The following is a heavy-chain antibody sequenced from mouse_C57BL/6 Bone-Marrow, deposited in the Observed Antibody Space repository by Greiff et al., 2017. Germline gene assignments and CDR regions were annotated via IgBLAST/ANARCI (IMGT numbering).Heavy chain of an antibody. CDR2: ISYSGST. J-gene: IGHJ4*01. V-gene: IGHV3-8*01. D-gene: IGHD1-1*01. CDR1: GYSITSDY. Sequence: VQLKESGPGLAKPSQTLSLTCSVTGYSITSDYWNWIRKLPGNKLEYMGYISYSGSTYYNPSLKSRIFITRDTSKNQYYLQLNSVTNEDTATYYCARGHYYGSSYAMDYWGQGTSVTVSS. CDR3: ARGHYYGSSYAMDY.